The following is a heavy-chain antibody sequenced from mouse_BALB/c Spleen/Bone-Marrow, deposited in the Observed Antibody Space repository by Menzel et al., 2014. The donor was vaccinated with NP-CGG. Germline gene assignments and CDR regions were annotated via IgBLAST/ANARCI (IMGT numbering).Heavy chain of an antibody. Sequence: EVQLQQSGAEIVKPGASVKSSCTTSGFNIEDSYIYSMKQRPEQGLEWIGRIDPANGNTKYDPKFQGKATITVDTSSATAYLQLSSLTSEDTAVYYCARNYGSSLDYWGQGTTLTVSS. CDR1: GFNIEDSY. J-gene: IGHJ2*01. CDR2: IDPANGNT. CDR3: ARNYGSSLDY. V-gene: IGHV14-3*02. D-gene: IGHD1-1*01.